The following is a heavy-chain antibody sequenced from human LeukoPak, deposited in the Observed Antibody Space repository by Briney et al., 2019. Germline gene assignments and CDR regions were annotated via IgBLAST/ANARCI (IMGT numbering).Heavy chain of an antibody. J-gene: IGHJ6*02. V-gene: IGHV4-59*02. CDR2: IYYSGST. Sequence: SETLSLTCVVSGGSVSGYYWGWIRQPPGKGLEWIGYIYYSGSTNYNPSLKSRVTISVDTSKNQFSLKLSSVTAADTAVYYCAREYGSTVWGQGTTVTVSS. D-gene: IGHD3-10*01. CDR1: GGSVSGYY. CDR3: AREYGSTV.